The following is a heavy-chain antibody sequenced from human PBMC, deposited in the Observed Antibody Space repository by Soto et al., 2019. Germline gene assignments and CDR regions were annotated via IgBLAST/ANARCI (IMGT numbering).Heavy chain of an antibody. D-gene: IGHD3-10*01. CDR2: I. V-gene: IGHV3-53*01. CDR3: VRPLPSGQNYGMDV. J-gene: IGHJ6*02. CDR1: GLPVSTNY. Sequence: GSLRLSCAASGLPVSTNYMSWVRQAPGKGLEWVSVIYADSVKGRFTISRDASKNTLHLQMDSLRDEDTAVYYCVRPLPSGQNYGMDVWGQGTTVTVSS.